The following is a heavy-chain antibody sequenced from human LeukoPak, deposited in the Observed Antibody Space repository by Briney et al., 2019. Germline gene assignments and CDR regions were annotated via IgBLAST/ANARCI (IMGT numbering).Heavy chain of an antibody. V-gene: IGHV3-48*04. J-gene: IGHJ4*01. CDR3: ASHKNFGVVNI. Sequence: GGSLRLSCAASGFTFISYSMTWARHAPGKGLEWVSYINSGSSTMYYADSVKGRFTISRDNAKNSLYLQMNSLRAEDTAVYYCASHKNFGVVNIWGQGTLVTVSS. D-gene: IGHD3-3*01. CDR1: GFTFISYS. CDR2: INSGSSTM.